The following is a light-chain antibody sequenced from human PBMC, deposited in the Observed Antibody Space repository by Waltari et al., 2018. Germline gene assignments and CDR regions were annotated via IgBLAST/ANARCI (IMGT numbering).Light chain of an antibody. CDR1: SSNIGNYL. J-gene: IGLJ2*01. Sequence: QSVLTQPPSVSAPPGQKVTISCSGSSSNIGNYLVSWYHQLPGATPKLLIYDNYKRPSGFPDRFSASKSGTSATLDITGLQIGDEADYYCATWDNSLTAVVFGGGTKVTVL. CDR2: DNY. CDR3: ATWDNSLTAVV. V-gene: IGLV1-51*01.